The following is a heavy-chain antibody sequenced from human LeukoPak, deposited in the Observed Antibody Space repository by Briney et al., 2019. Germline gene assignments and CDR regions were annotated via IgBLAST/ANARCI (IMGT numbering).Heavy chain of an antibody. Sequence: GGSLRLSCAASGFTFSSCAMHWVRQAPGKGLEWVAVISYDGSNKYYADSVKGRFTISRDNSKNTLYLQMNSLRAEDTAVYYCARDTRRGYSYGYLDYWGQGTLVTVSS. CDR1: GFTFSSCA. D-gene: IGHD5-18*01. CDR2: ISYDGSNK. CDR3: ARDTRRGYSYGYLDY. J-gene: IGHJ4*02. V-gene: IGHV3-30-3*01.